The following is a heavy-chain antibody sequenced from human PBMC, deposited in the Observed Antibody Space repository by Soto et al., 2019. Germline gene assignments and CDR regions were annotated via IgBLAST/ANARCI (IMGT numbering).Heavy chain of an antibody. J-gene: IGHJ6*02. D-gene: IGHD6-19*01. V-gene: IGHV3-30-3*01. Sequence: GGSLRLSCAASGFTFSSYAMHWVRQAPGKGLERVAVISYDGSNKYYADSVKGRFTISRDNSKNTLYLQMNSLRAEDTAVYYCASPIAVAGPYYYYGMDVWGQGTTVTVSS. CDR2: ISYDGSNK. CDR3: ASPIAVAGPYYYYGMDV. CDR1: GFTFSSYA.